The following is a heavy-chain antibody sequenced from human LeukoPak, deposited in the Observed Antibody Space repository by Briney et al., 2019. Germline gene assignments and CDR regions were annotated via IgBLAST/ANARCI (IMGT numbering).Heavy chain of an antibody. D-gene: IGHD2-15*01. CDR2: IYYSGST. Sequence: PSETLSLTCTVSGGSISGYYWSWSRQPPGKGLEWIGYIYYSGSTYYNPSLKSRITISVDTSKNQFSLKLSSVTAADTAVYYCARAGKGSVAVPFDPWGQGTLVTVSS. CDR3: ARAGKGSVAVPFDP. V-gene: IGHV4-30-4*01. CDR1: GGSISGYY. J-gene: IGHJ5*02.